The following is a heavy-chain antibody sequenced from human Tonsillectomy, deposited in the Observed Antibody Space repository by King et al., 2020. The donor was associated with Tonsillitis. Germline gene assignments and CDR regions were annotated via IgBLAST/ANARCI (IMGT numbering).Heavy chain of an antibody. D-gene: IGHD6-13*01. CDR1: GFTFRSYA. Sequence: QVQLVESGGGVVQPGRSLRLSCAASGFTFRSYAMHWVRQAPGKGLEWVALISYDGRYKYYGDSVRGRITIARDNSKNTLYLQMNSLRAEDTAVYFCASTRYSTSSDYLDYWGQGTLVTVSS. J-gene: IGHJ4*02. CDR2: ISYDGRYK. V-gene: IGHV3-30*04. CDR3: ASTRYSTSSDYLDY.